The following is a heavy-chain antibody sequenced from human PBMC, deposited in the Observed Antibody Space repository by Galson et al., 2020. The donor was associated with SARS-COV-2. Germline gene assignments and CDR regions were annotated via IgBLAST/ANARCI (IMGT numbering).Heavy chain of an antibody. Sequence: GGSLRLSCAASGFTFSSYAMHWVRQAPGKGLEYVSAISSNGGSTYYANSVKGRFTISRDNSKNTLYLQMGSLRAEDMAVYYCARGKGRVLDYDILTGYYYYGMDVWGQGTTVTVSS. V-gene: IGHV3-64*01. D-gene: IGHD3-9*01. CDR2: ISSNGGST. CDR3: ARGKGRVLDYDILTGYYYYGMDV. J-gene: IGHJ6*02. CDR1: GFTFSSYA.